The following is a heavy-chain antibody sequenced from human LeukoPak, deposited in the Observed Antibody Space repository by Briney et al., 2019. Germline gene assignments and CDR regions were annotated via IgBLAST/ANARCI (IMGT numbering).Heavy chain of an antibody. D-gene: IGHD7-27*01. Sequence: WASVKVSCKASGGTFSSYAISWVRQAPGQGLEWMGWISAYNGNTNYAQKLQGRVTMTTDTSTSTAYMELRSLRSDDTAVYYCARDAGEDPNWFDPWGQGTLVTVSS. V-gene: IGHV1-18*01. J-gene: IGHJ5*02. CDR2: ISAYNGNT. CDR1: GGTFSSYA. CDR3: ARDAGEDPNWFDP.